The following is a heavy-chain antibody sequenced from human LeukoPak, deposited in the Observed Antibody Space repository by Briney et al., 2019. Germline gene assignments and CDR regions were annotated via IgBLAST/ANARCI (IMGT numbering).Heavy chain of an antibody. CDR2: MNPNSGNT. D-gene: IGHD3-3*01. CDR1: GYTFTSYD. V-gene: IGHV1-8*01. Sequence: GASVKVSCKASGYTFTSYDINWVRQATGQGLEWMGWMNPNSGNTGYAQKFQSRVTMTRNTSISTAYMELSSLRSEDTAVYYCARVRRFLEWLFPGGYYYYGMDVWGQGTTVTVSS. J-gene: IGHJ6*02. CDR3: ARVRRFLEWLFPGGYYYYGMDV.